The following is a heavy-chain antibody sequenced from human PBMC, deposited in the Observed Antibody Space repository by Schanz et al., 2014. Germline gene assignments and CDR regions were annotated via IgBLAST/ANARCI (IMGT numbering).Heavy chain of an antibody. CDR2: ISGSGDHT. J-gene: IGHJ5*02. CDR3: AKDLNRVATAPQS. D-gene: IGHD5-12*01. V-gene: IGHV3-23*01. CDR1: GFTFRSYA. Sequence: EVQLLESGGGLIQPGGSLRLSCAASGFTFRSYAMSWVRQAPGKGLEWVSVISGSGDHTHYADSVKGRFTISRDNSKNTVYLQMNSLRDEDTALYYCAKDLNRVATAPQSWGQGTLVTVSS.